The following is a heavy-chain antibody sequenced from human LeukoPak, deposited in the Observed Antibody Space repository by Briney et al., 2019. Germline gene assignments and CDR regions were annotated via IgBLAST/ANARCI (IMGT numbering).Heavy chain of an antibody. CDR3: ATGSQIREADY. V-gene: IGHV3-21*05. CDR1: GFTFSSYA. Sequence: PGGSLRLSCAASGFTFSSYAMTWIRQGPGKGLEWLSYISGGSGYISYADSVKGRFTISRDNAKQSLSLQMNSLRAEDTAVYYCATGSQIREADYWGQGTLVTVSS. CDR2: ISGGSGYI. D-gene: IGHD3-10*01. J-gene: IGHJ4*02.